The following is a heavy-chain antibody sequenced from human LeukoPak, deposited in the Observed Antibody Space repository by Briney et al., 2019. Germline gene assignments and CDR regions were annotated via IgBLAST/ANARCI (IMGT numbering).Heavy chain of an antibody. CDR3: ARIIRLAADDDY. D-gene: IGHD6-13*01. J-gene: IGHJ4*02. Sequence: ASVKVSCKASGYTFTGYYMHWVRQAPGQGLEWMGRINPNSGGTNYAQKFQGRVTMTRDTSINTAYMELSRLRSDDTAVYYCARIIRLAADDDYWGQGTLVTVSS. CDR2: INPNSGGT. V-gene: IGHV1-2*06. CDR1: GYTFTGYY.